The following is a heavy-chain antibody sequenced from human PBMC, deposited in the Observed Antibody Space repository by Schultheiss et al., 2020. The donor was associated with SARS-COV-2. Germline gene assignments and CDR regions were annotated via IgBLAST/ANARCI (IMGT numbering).Heavy chain of an antibody. CDR1: GFTFSSYS. D-gene: IGHD3-10*01. V-gene: IGHV3-21*01. J-gene: IGHJ4*02. Sequence: GGSLRLSCAASGFTFSSYSMNWVRQAPGKGLEWVSSISSSSSYIYYADSVKGRFTISRDNAKNSLYLQMNSLRAEDTAVYYCAKGYLWFGELSGYYFDYWGQGTLVTVSS. CDR2: ISSSSSYI. CDR3: AKGYLWFGELSGYYFDY.